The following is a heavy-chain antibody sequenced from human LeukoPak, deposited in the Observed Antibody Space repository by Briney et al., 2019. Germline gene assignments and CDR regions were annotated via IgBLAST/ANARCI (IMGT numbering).Heavy chain of an antibody. J-gene: IGHJ6*03. CDR2: IKQDGSEK. CDR3: ARDYGDYEPGRHHYYYYYMDV. D-gene: IGHD4-17*01. CDR1: GFTFSSYW. V-gene: IGHV3-7*01. Sequence: PGGSLRLSCAASGFTFSSYWMSWVRQAPGKGLEWVANIKQDGSEKYYVDSVKGRFTISRDNAKNSLYLQMNSLRAEDTAVYYCARDYGDYEPGRHHYYYYYMDVWGKGTTVTVSS.